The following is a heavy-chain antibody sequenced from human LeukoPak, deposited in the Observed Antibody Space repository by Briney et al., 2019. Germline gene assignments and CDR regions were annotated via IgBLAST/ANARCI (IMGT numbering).Heavy chain of an antibody. V-gene: IGHV3-30*02. Sequence: GGSLRLSCAASGFTFSNYAMHWVRQAPGKGLEWLTFIRYDGSNKYYAESVKGRFTISRDNSKNTLYLQMSSLRAEDTAVYYCAKAIHSSSPGVVDYWGQGTLVTVSS. CDR1: GFTFSNYA. CDR3: AKAIHSSSPGVVDY. D-gene: IGHD6-6*01. CDR2: IRYDGSNK. J-gene: IGHJ4*02.